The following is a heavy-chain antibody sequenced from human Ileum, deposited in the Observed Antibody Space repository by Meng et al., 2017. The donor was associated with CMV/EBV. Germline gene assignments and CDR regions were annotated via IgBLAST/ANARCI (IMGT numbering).Heavy chain of an antibody. CDR3: ARHPGGTSWYYFDY. J-gene: IGHJ4*02. CDR1: GYCCSSHG. V-gene: IGHV5-51*01. CDR2: VYPSGSDT. D-gene: IGHD2-2*01. Sequence: KWCGYCCSSHGVGWMRRMPGKGLEWMGIVYPSGSDTRYNPSFQGQVTISADKSDSTAYLQWSGLKASDAAIYYCARHPGGTSWYYFDYWAQGTLVTVSS.